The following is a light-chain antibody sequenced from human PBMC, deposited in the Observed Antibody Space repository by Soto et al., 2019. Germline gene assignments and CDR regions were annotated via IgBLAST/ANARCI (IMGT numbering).Light chain of an antibody. V-gene: IGLV2-23*01. CDR2: GGT. CDR1: SSDVGSYNL. J-gene: IGLJ1*01. CDR3: CSYAGITTYYV. Sequence: QSVLTQPASVSGSPGQSITISCTGTSSDVGSYNLVSWYQQHPGEAPKLMIYGGTKRPSGVSNRFSGSKSGNTASLTISGLQAEDEADYYCCSYAGITTYYVFGTETKSPS.